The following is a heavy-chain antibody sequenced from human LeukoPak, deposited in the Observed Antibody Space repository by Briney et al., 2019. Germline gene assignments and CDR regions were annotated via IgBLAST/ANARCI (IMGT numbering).Heavy chain of an antibody. CDR2: ISSSSSTI. J-gene: IGHJ3*02. CDR3: ARDPGGYCSSTSCHDAFDI. V-gene: IGHV3-48*01. CDR1: GFTFSSYS. Sequence: PGGSLRLSCAASGFTFSSYSMNWVRQAPGKGLEWVSYISSSSSTIYYADSVKGRFTISRDNAKNSLYLQMNSLRAEDTAVYYCARDPGGYCSSTSCHDAFDIWGQGTMVTVSS. D-gene: IGHD2-2*01.